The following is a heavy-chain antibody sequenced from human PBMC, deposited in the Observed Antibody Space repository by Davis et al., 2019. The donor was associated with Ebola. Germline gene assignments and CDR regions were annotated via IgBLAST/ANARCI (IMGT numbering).Heavy chain of an antibody. CDR3: ARGGLQQWLPNIMEGDDY. D-gene: IGHD6-19*01. CDR2: MNPNSGNT. CDR1: GYTFTSYD. J-gene: IGHJ4*02. Sequence: ASVKVSCKASGYTFTSYDINWVRQATGQGLEWMGWMNPNSGNTGYAQKFQGRVTMTRNTSISTAYMELSSLRSEDTAVYYCARGGLQQWLPNIMEGDDYWGQGTLVTVSS. V-gene: IGHV1-8*01.